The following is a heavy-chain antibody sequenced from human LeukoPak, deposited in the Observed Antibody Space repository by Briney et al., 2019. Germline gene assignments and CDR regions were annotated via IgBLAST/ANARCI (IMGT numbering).Heavy chain of an antibody. J-gene: IGHJ5*02. V-gene: IGHV4-61*02. D-gene: IGHD4-17*01. CDR3: ARDLGYGDYVSWFDP. CDR1: GGSISSGSYY. CDR2: IYTSGST. Sequence: SETLSLTCTVSGGSISSGSYYWSWIRQPAGKGLEWIGRIYTSGSTNYNPSLKSRVTISVDTSKNQFSLKLSSVTAADTAVYYCARDLGYGDYVSWFDPWGQGTLVTVSS.